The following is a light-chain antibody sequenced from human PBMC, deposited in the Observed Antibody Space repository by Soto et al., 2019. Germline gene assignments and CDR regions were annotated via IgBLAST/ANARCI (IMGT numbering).Light chain of an antibody. CDR2: DVN. V-gene: IGLV2-14*01. J-gene: IGLJ2*01. Sequence: QSALTRPASVSGSPGQSITISCTGTSSDVGGYNSVSWSQQHPGKPPKLMIYDVNNRPSGVSSRFSGSKSGNTASLTISGLQAEDEGDYYCSSYTSSSTLVVFGRGTKLTV. CDR1: SSDVGGYNS. CDR3: SSYTSSSTLVV.